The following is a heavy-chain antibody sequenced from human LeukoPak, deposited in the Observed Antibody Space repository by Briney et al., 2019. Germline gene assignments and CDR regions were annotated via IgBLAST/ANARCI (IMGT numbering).Heavy chain of an antibody. CDR1: GGSISSYY. D-gene: IGHD1-26*01. CDR2: IYTSGST. CDR3: ARGKSGAPRHYYFDY. Sequence: SETLSLTCTVSGGSISSYYWSWIRQPPGKGLEWIGYIYTSGSTNYNPSLKSRVTISVDTSKNQFSLKLSSVTAADTAVYYCARGKSGAPRHYYFDYWGQGTLVTVSS. V-gene: IGHV4-4*09. J-gene: IGHJ4*02.